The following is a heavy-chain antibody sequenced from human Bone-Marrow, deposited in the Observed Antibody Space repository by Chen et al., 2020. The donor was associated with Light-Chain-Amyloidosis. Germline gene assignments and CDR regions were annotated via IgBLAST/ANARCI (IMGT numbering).Heavy chain of an antibody. CDR3: AKGGASFDY. CDR2: IKEDGSET. Sequence: VQLVESGGGLVQPGGSLRLSCAASGFTFNNYWMSWVRQAPGKGLEWVANIKEDGSETYYVDSVKGRFTISRDNAKDSLYLQMNSLRVEDTALYYCAKGGASFDYWGQGTLVTVSS. D-gene: IGHD3-16*01. J-gene: IGHJ4*02. CDR1: GFTFNNYW. V-gene: IGHV3-7*01.